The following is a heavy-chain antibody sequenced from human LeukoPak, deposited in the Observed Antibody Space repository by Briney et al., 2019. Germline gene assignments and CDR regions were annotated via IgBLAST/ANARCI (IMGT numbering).Heavy chain of an antibody. CDR1: GFTFSSYA. V-gene: IGHV3-23*01. CDR3: AKAGRKDIVVVPAATAHFDY. D-gene: IGHD2-2*01. Sequence: GGSLRLSCAASGFTFSSYAMSWVRQAPGKGLEWVSAISGSGGSTYYADSVKGRFTISRDNSKNTLYLQMNSLRAEDTAVYYCAKAGRKDIVVVPAATAHFDYWGQGTLVTVSS. J-gene: IGHJ4*02. CDR2: ISGSGGST.